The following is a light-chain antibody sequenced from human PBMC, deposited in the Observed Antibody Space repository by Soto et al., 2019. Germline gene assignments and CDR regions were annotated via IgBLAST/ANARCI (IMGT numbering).Light chain of an antibody. J-gene: IGKJ1*01. CDR3: QQYDKWPPT. Sequence: EIVMTHSPGTLSVSPCERATLSSRASQSVSRILAWYQQKPGQAPRLLIYGASTRATGIPVRFSGSGSGTEFTLTISSLQSEDFAVYYCQQYDKWPPTFGQGTKVDIK. V-gene: IGKV3-15*01. CDR2: GAS. CDR1: QSVSRI.